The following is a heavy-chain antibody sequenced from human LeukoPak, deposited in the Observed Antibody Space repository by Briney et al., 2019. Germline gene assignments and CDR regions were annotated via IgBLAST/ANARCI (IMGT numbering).Heavy chain of an antibody. CDR1: GFTFSNYA. D-gene: IGHD4-17*01. Sequence: GGSLRLSCTGSGFTFSNYAVAWVRQAPGKGLEWVSSFTSSGNTYYADSVKGRLTVSRDNSKSTLFMQMTSLRAEDTAVYYCAKGDYGDCYWGQGTLVTVSS. CDR3: AKGDYGDCY. J-gene: IGHJ4*02. CDR2: FTSSGNT. V-gene: IGHV3-23*01.